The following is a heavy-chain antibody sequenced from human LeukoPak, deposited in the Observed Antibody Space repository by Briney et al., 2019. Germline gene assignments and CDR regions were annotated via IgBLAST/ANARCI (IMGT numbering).Heavy chain of an antibody. CDR2: INAGNGNT. CDR3: ARGIAVAVIDY. CDR1: GYTFTSYA. J-gene: IGHJ4*02. D-gene: IGHD6-19*01. V-gene: IGHV1-3*01. Sequence: ASVKVSCKASGYTFTSYAMHWVRQAPGQRLEWMGWINAGNGNTKYSQKFQGRVTIARDTSASTAYMELSSLRSEDTAVYYCARGIAVAVIDYWGQGTLVTVSS.